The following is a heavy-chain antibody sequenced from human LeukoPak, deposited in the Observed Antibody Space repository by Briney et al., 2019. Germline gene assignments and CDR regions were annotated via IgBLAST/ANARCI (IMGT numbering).Heavy chain of an antibody. CDR1: GGSISSGGYY. J-gene: IGHJ6*02. D-gene: IGHD3-10*01. CDR3: ARYYRYYYYYGMDV. CDR2: IYYSGST. Sequence: SETLSLTCTVSGGSISSGGYYWSWIRQHPGKGLEWIGYIYYSGSTYYNPSLKSRVTISVDTSKNQFSLKLSSVTAADTAVYYCARYYRYYYYYGMDVWGQGTTVTVSS. V-gene: IGHV4-31*03.